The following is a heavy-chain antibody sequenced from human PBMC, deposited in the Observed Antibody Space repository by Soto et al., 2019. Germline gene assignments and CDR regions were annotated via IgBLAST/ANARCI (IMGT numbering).Heavy chain of an antibody. CDR2: IGAYNGNT. J-gene: IGHJ6*02. CDR3: ARDGRVAGTGPYYYGMDV. Sequence: ASVKVSCKASGYTFTSYGISWVRQAPGQGLEWMGWIGAYNGNTNYAQKLQGRITMTTDTSTSTAYMELRSLRSDDTAVYYCARDGRVAGTGPYYYGMDVWGQGTTVTVFS. V-gene: IGHV1-18*01. CDR1: GYTFTSYG. D-gene: IGHD6-19*01.